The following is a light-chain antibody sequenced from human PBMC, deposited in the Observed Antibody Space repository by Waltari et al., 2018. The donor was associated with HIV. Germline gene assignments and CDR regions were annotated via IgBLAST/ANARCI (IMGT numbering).Light chain of an antibody. CDR1: PGSASTTYF. J-gene: IGLJ3*02. V-gene: IGLV8-61*01. CDR2: STN. CDR3: LVHMGHGAWV. Sequence: QTVVTQEPSFSVCPGGTVTLTCGLTPGSASTTYFPTWSRQTPGQAPRTLIYSTNLRSSGVPDRFAGSILGNKAALTITGAQADDESDYYCLVHMGHGAWVFGGGTKLTVL.